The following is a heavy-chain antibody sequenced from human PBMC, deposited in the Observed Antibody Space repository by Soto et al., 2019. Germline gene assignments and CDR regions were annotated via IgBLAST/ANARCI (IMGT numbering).Heavy chain of an antibody. D-gene: IGHD6-13*01. CDR2: IFYAGNT. J-gene: IGHJ5*01. Sequence: QLQLQESGPGLVKPSETLSLTCNVSGGSISSSRSYWAWFRQPPGKEPEWIANIFYAGNTNYNPSLKIRVTVSVDTSKTQFYLKRDSVTAADTAVYYCARQAAAHGIDLWFDSWGQGTLVTVSS. V-gene: IGHV4-39*01. CDR3: ARQAAAHGIDLWFDS. CDR1: GGSISSSRSY.